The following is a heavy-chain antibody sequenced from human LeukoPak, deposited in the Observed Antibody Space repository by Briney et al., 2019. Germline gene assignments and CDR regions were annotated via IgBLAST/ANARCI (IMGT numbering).Heavy chain of an antibody. V-gene: IGHV4-59*01. D-gene: IGHD5-24*01. CDR3: ARELDGYNGIDY. Sequence: SETLSLTCTVSGGSISSYYWSWIRQPPGKGLEWIGYIYYSGGTNYNPSLKSRVTISVDTSKNQFSLKLSSVTAADTAVYYCARELDGYNGIDYWGQGTLVTVSS. CDR2: IYYSGGT. CDR1: GGSISSYY. J-gene: IGHJ4*02.